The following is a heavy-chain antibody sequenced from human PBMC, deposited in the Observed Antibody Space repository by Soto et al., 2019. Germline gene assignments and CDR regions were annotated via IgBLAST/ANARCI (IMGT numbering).Heavy chain of an antibody. D-gene: IGHD1-26*01. CDR1: GFIFSDYY. CDR3: PRDQRDSWSYPEY. V-gene: IGHV3-11*01. Sequence: GGSLRLSCAASGFIFSDYYMSWVRQAPGKGLEWVSYISRSDNTVYYAGSVKGRFTISRDNSKNSLYLQMNSLRAEDTAVYYCPRDQRDSWSYPEYWGLGTLVTVYS. J-gene: IGHJ4*02. CDR2: ISRSDNTV.